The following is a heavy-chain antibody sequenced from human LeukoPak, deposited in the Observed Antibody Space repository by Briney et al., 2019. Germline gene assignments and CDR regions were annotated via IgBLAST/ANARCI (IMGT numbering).Heavy chain of an antibody. Sequence: GGSLRLSCAASGFTFSSYGMHWVRQAPGKGLEWVAFIRYDGSNKYYADSVKGRFTISRDNSKNTLYLQMNRLRAEDTAVYYCAKDRSSSSPGLLYFDYWGQGTLVTVSS. CDR2: IRYDGSNK. V-gene: IGHV3-30*02. CDR3: AKDRSSSSPGLLYFDY. D-gene: IGHD6-13*01. J-gene: IGHJ4*02. CDR1: GFTFSSYG.